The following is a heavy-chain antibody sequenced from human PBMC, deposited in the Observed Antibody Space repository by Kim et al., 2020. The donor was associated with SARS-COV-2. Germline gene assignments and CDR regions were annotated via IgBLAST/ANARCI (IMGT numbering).Heavy chain of an antibody. J-gene: IGHJ4*02. CDR2: GST. CDR3: ASALDY. Sequence: GSTYHTPARKRRVTISGNTSKNQFSLKLSSVTAADTAVYYCASALDYWGQGTLVTVSS. V-gene: IGHV4-39*01.